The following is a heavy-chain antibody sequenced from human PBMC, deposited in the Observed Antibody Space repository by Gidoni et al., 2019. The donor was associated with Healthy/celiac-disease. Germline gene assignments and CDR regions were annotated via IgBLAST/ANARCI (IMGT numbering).Heavy chain of an antibody. J-gene: IGHJ4*02. CDR2: ISYDGSNK. CDR3: AKAYSSSWSVDC. Sequence: QVQLAESGGGVVQPGRSLRLACAASGLTVSSYGMHWVRQAPGKGLEWVAVISYDGSNKYYADSVKGRFTISRDNSKNTLYLQMNSLRAEDTAVYYCAKAYSSSWSVDCWGQGTLVTVSS. CDR1: GLTVSSYG. V-gene: IGHV3-30*18. D-gene: IGHD6-13*01.